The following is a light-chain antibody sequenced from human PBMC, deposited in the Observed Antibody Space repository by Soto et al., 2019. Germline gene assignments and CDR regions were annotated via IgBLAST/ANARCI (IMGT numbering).Light chain of an antibody. Sequence: QSVLTQPPSVSGAPGQSVTITCTGNSSNIGAGYEVQWYQVLPGTAPKLLIFGNRNRTSGVPDRFSGSKSGTSASLAITGLQAEDEADYYCVSFAGGTYVFGTGTKVTVL. V-gene: IGLV1-40*01. CDR3: VSFAGGTYV. CDR1: SSNIGAGYE. CDR2: GNR. J-gene: IGLJ1*01.